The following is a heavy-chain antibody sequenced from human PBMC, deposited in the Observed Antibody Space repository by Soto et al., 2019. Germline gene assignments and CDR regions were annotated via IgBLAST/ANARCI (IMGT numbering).Heavy chain of an antibody. CDR3: ARNLRNRWFGEFPDYYYYMDV. CDR2: IYYSGST. J-gene: IGHJ6*03. Sequence: SETLSLTCTVSGGSISSYYWSWIRQPPGKGLEWIGYIYYSGSTNYNPSLKSRVTISVDTSKNQFSLKLSSVTAADTAVYYCARNLRNRWFGEFPDYYYYMDVWGKGTTVTVSS. D-gene: IGHD3-10*01. CDR1: GGSISSYY. V-gene: IGHV4-59*08.